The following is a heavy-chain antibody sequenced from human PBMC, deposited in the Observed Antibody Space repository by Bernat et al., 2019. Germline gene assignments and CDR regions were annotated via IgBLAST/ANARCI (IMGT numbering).Heavy chain of an antibody. D-gene: IGHD3-22*01. CDR1: GFTFSSYW. CDR2: IKQDGSEK. Sequence: VQLVESGGGVVQPGRSLRLSCAASGFTFSSYWMSWVRQAPGKGLEWVANIKQDGSEKYYVDSVKGRFTISRDNAKNSLYLQMNSLRAEDTAVYYCARGGAVDSSGYPVAYWGQGTLVTVSS. J-gene: IGHJ4*02. CDR3: ARGGAVDSSGYPVAY. V-gene: IGHV3-7*01.